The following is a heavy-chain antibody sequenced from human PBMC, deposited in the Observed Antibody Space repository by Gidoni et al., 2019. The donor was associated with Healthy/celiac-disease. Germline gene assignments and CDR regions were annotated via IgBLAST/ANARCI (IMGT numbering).Heavy chain of an antibody. Sequence: QVQLQQWGAGLLKPSATLSLTCAVHGVSFSGYYWSWIRQPPGKGLEWIGEINHSGGTNYNPSLKSRVTISVDTSKNQFSLKLSSVTAADTAVYYCARGLSVAVAGGPVFDYWGQGTLVTVSS. CDR1: GVSFSGYY. V-gene: IGHV4-34*01. D-gene: IGHD6-19*01. CDR2: INHSGGT. CDR3: ARGLSVAVAGGPVFDY. J-gene: IGHJ4*02.